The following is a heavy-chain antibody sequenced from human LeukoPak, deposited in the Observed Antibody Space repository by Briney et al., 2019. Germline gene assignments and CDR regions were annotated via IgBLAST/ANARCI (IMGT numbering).Heavy chain of an antibody. V-gene: IGHV3-23*01. D-gene: IGHD6-13*01. CDR3: AKDVWGSGWSFDY. CDR2: ISGSGGST. Sequence: PGGSLRLSCAASGFTFSSYAMNWVRQAPGKGLEWVSAISGSGGSTYYADSVKGRFTISRDNSKNTLYLQMNSLRAEDTAVYYCAKDVWGSGWSFDYWGQGTLVTVSS. CDR1: GFTFSSYA. J-gene: IGHJ4*02.